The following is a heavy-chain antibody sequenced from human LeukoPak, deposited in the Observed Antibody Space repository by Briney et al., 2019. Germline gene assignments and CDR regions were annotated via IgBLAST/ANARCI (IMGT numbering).Heavy chain of an antibody. CDR3: ARVVGATAAFDI. Sequence: PGGSLRLSCAASGFTFSSYWMHWVRQAPGKGLVWVSRINSDGSSTSYADSVKGRFTISRDNAKNTLYLQMNSLRAEDTAVYYCARVVGATAAFDIWDQGTMVTVSS. D-gene: IGHD1-26*01. J-gene: IGHJ3*02. V-gene: IGHV3-74*01. CDR2: INSDGSST. CDR1: GFTFSSYW.